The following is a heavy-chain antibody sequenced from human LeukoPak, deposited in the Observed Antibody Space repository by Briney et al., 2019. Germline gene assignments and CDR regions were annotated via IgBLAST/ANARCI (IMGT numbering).Heavy chain of an antibody. CDR2: IWSDGSNK. CDR3: ARKGGTVSFDNWFDP. CDR1: GFTCSNYG. J-gene: IGHJ5*02. D-gene: IGHD1-7*01. V-gene: IGHV3-33*01. Sequence: PGGSLRLSCAGSGFTCSNYGVHWVRQAPGKGLEWVAGIWSDGSNKHHADSVKGRFTISRDNSKNTLYLQMNSVRADDTAVYYCARKGGTVSFDNWFDPWGQGTLVTVSS.